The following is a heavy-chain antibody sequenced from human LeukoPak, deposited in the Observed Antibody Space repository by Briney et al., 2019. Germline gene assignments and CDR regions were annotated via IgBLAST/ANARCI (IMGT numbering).Heavy chain of an antibody. D-gene: IGHD6-19*01. CDR2: ISPGGDSI. V-gene: IGHV3-11*01. CDR1: GFSFSDYH. CDR3: ATGRDITVAGPGGYFGY. J-gene: IGHJ4*02. Sequence: PGGSLRLSCAASGFSFSDYHMNWIRQAPGKGLEWVSYISPGGDSIYFADSVKGRFTLSRDITKNSLSLQMNSLTAEDTAVYYCATGRDITVAGPGGYFGYWGQGTLVTVSS.